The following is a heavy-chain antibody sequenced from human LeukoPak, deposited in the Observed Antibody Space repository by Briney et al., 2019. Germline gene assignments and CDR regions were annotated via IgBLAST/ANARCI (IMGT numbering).Heavy chain of an antibody. CDR2: ISYDGSNK. D-gene: IGHD6-13*01. CDR1: GFTFSSYA. CDR3: AREGPGSSWSLGLSLRSYYYGMDV. V-gene: IGHV3-30-3*01. J-gene: IGHJ6*02. Sequence: GGSLRLSCAASGFTFSSYALHWVRLAPGKGLEWVAVISYDGSNKYYADSVRGRFTISRDNSRNTMYLQMNSLRAEDTAVYYCAREGPGSSWSLGLSLRSYYYGMDVWGQGTTVTVSS.